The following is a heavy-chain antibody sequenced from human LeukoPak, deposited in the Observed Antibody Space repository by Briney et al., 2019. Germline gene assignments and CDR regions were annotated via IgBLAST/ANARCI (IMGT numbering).Heavy chain of an antibody. CDR1: GYTFTGYY. J-gene: IGHJ4*02. D-gene: IGHD3-22*01. Sequence: ASVKVSCKASGYTFTGYYMHWVRQAPGQGLEWMGWINPNSGGTNYAQKVQGWVTMTRDTSISTAYMELSRLRSDDTAVYYCARGGDYYEQDYWGQGTLVTVSS. V-gene: IGHV1-2*04. CDR2: INPNSGGT. CDR3: ARGGDYYEQDY.